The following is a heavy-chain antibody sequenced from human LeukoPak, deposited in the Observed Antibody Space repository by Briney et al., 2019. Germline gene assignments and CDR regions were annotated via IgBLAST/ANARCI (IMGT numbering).Heavy chain of an antibody. CDR1: GYTFTSYY. J-gene: IGHJ4*02. CDR2: INPSGGST. CDR3: ARARRFGVVINYFDY. Sequence: ASVKVSCKASGYTFTSYYMHWVRQAPGQGLEWMGIINPSGGSTSYAQKFQGRVTMTRDTSTSTVYMELSSLRSGDTAVYYCARARRFGVVINYFDYWGQGTLVTVSS. V-gene: IGHV1-46*01. D-gene: IGHD3-3*01.